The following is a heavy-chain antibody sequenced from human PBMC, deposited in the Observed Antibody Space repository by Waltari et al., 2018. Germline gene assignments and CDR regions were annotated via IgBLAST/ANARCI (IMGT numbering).Heavy chain of an antibody. J-gene: IGHJ4*02. V-gene: IGHV3-7*01. CDR1: GFTVSGYW. CDR2: IKQDGSEK. CDR3: ARYFGSGSYYPY. D-gene: IGHD3-10*01. Sequence: EVQLVESGGGLVQPGGSLRRSCAASGFTVSGYWMSWVRQAPGKGLEWVANIKQDGSEKYYVDSVKGRFTISRDNAQNSLYLQMNSLRAEDTAVYYCARYFGSGSYYPYWGQGTLVTVSS.